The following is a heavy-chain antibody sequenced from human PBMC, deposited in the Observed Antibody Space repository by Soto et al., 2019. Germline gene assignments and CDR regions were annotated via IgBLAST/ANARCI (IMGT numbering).Heavy chain of an antibody. CDR1: GFTFSSYE. CDR2: ISSSGSTI. J-gene: IGHJ6*02. D-gene: IGHD6-6*01. Sequence: PGGSLRLSCAASGFTFSSYEMNWVRQAPGKGLEWVSYISSSGSTIYYADSVKGRFTISRDNAKNSLYLQMNSLRAEDTAVYYCAREAPIAAYGMDVWGQGTTVTVSS. V-gene: IGHV3-48*03. CDR3: AREAPIAAYGMDV.